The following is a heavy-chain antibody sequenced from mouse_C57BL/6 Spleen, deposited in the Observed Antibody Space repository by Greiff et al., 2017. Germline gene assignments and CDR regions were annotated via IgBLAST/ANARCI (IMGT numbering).Heavy chain of an antibody. D-gene: IGHD2-3*01. CDR3: ARSPLIYDGYPYYFDY. V-gene: IGHV1-9*01. Sequence: QVQLQQSGAELMKPGASVKLSCKATGYTFTGYWIEWVKQRPGHGLEWIGEILPGSGSTNYNEKFKGKATFTADTSSNTAYMQLSSLTTEDSAIYYCARSPLIYDGYPYYFDYWGQGTTLTVSS. J-gene: IGHJ2*01. CDR2: ILPGSGST. CDR1: GYTFTGYW.